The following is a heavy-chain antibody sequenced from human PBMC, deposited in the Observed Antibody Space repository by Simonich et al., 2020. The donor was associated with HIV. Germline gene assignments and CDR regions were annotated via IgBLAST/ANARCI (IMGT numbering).Heavy chain of an antibody. CDR3: ARGYYDRWGGIRFDY. J-gene: IGHJ4*02. Sequence: QVQLVQSGAEVKKPGASVKVSCKASGYTFTGYYMHWVRQAPGQVLEWMGWINPQRGGTNYAQKFQGRVTMTRDTSISTAYMELSRLRSDDTAVYYCARGYYDRWGGIRFDYWGQGTLVTVSS. D-gene: IGHD3-22*01. CDR2: INPQRGGT. CDR1: GYTFTGYY. V-gene: IGHV1-2*02.